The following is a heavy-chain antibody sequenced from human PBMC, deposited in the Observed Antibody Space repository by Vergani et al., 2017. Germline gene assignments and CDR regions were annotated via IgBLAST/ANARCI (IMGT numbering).Heavy chain of an antibody. CDR3: AKDSSGYSYGRPTDY. V-gene: IGHV3-30-3*01. CDR2: ISYDGSNK. Sequence: QVQLVESGGGVVQPGRSLRLSCAASGFTFSSYAMHWVRQAPGKGLEWVAVISYDGSNKYYADSVKGRFTISRDNSKNTLYLQMNSLRAEDTAVYYCAKDSSGYSYGRPTDYWGQGTLVTVSS. CDR1: GFTFSSYA. J-gene: IGHJ4*02. D-gene: IGHD5-18*01.